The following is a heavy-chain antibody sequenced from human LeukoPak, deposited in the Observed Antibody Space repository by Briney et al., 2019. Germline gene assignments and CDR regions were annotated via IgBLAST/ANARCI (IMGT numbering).Heavy chain of an antibody. V-gene: IGHV3-11*04. CDR1: GFTFSDYY. CDR2: ISSSGSTI. D-gene: IGHD3-10*01. CDR3: ASNSMVRGKGTDY. J-gene: IGHJ4*02. Sequence: GGSLRLSCAASGFTFSDYYMNWIRQAPGKGLEWVSYISSSGSTIDYADSVKGRFTISRDNAKNSLYLQMNSLRAEDTAVYYCASNSMVRGKGTDYWGQGTLVTVSS.